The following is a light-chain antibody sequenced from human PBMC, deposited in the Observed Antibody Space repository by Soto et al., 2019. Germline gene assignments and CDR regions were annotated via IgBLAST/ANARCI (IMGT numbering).Light chain of an antibody. CDR2: DAS. Sequence: IVLTQSPATLSLSPGERATLSCRASQSVSSYLAWYQQKPGQAPRLLIYDASNRATGIPARFSGSGSGTDFTLTISSLDPEDFAVYYCQQRSNWPPYTFGQGTKLEIK. J-gene: IGKJ2*01. CDR3: QQRSNWPPYT. CDR1: QSVSSY. V-gene: IGKV3-11*01.